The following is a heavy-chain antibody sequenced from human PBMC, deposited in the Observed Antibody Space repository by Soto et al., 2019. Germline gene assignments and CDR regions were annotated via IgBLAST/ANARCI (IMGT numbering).Heavy chain of an antibody. CDR3: ARGGGWVGEASFDS. CDR1: GYTFTSYT. V-gene: IGHV1-3*01. Sequence: QVQLEQSGAEVKKPGASVKVSCKTSGYTFTSYTLHWVRQAPGQGLEWMGWINAGNGREKYSQRFGDRVSLSTDKPATPAYMELRSPRSEDTAMYYCARGGGWVGEASFDSWGQGTLVTVSS. D-gene: IGHD3-10*01. J-gene: IGHJ4*02. CDR2: INAGNGRE.